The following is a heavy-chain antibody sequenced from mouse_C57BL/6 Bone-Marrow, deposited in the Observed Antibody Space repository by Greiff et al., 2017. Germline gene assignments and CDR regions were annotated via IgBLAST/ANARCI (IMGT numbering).Heavy chain of an antibody. D-gene: IGHD1-1*01. J-gene: IGHJ2*01. Sequence: SVAELVRPGASVKLSCTASGFNIKNTYMPWVKQRPEQGLEWIGRIDPANGNTKYAPKFQGKATITADTSSNTAYLQLSSLTSEDTAIYYCAPYYYGRSYGDYWGQGTTLTVSS. V-gene: IGHV14-3*01. CDR1: GFNIKNTY. CDR3: APYYYGRSYGDY. CDR2: IDPANGNT.